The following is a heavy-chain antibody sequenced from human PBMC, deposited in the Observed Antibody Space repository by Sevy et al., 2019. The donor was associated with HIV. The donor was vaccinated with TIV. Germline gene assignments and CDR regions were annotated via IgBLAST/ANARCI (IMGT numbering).Heavy chain of an antibody. CDR3: ANAYSASYSRSYLYALDV. V-gene: IGHV3-30*18. CDR1: GFSFSYYG. J-gene: IGHJ6*02. D-gene: IGHD1-26*01. Sequence: GGSLRLSCIGSGFSFSYYGIHWVRQSPGKGLDWVALISHDGINEYYADSVKGRFTISRDNSKNTVYLEMNSLRNEDTATYFCANAYSASYSRSYLYALDVWGQGTTVTVSS. CDR2: ISHDGINE.